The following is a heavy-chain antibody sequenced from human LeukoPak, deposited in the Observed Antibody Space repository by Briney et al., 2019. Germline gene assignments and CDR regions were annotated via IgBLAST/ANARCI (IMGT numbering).Heavy chain of an antibody. CDR2: ISSSSSYI. J-gene: IGHJ6*03. D-gene: IGHD5-12*01. CDR1: GFTFSSYS. V-gene: IGHV3-21*01. Sequence: GGSLRLSCAASGFTFSSYSMNWVRQAPGKGLEWVSSISSSSSYIYYADSVKGRFTISRDNAKNSLYLQMNSLRAEDTAVYYCAREGGYDYYYYYMDVWGKGTTVTVSS. CDR3: AREGGYDYYYYYMDV.